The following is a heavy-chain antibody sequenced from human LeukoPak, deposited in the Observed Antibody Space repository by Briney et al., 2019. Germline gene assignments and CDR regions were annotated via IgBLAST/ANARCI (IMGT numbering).Heavy chain of an antibody. CDR1: GGSISYYY. J-gene: IGHJ4*02. Sequence: SETLSLTCTVSGGSISYYYWTWIRQSPGKGLEWIGQIYYTGSTYYNPSLKSRVAISVDTSKNQFSLMLNSVTAADTAVYYCARFDTSGYYVDNWGQGTLVTVSS. D-gene: IGHD3-22*01. CDR3: ARFDTSGYYVDN. V-gene: IGHV4-59*01. CDR2: IYYTGST.